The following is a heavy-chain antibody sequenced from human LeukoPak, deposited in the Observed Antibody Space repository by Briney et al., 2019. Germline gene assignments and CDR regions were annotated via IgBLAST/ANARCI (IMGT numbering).Heavy chain of an antibody. V-gene: IGHV3-20*04. Sequence: GGSLRLSRAASGFTFDDYGLTWVRQPPGKGLEWVSSINWSGGSTAYTDSVKGRFTISRDNAKNSLYLQMNSLRAEDTAVYYCARAGWELRAFDIWGQGTMVTVSS. J-gene: IGHJ3*02. CDR3: ARAGWELRAFDI. CDR1: GFTFDDYG. D-gene: IGHD1-26*01. CDR2: INWSGGST.